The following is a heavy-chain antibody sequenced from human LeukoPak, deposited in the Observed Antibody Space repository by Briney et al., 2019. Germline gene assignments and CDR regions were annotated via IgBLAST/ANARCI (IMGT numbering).Heavy chain of an antibody. CDR3: ARDLIGVVVVPAAMGAHLDYYYYGMDV. V-gene: IGHV3-33*01. D-gene: IGHD2-2*01. CDR1: GFTFSSCG. J-gene: IGHJ6*04. Sequence: GRSLRLSCAASGFTFSSCGMHWVRQAPGKGLEWVAVIWYDGSNKYYADSVKGRFTISRDNSKNTLYLQMNSLRAEDTAVYYCARDLIGVVVVPAAMGAHLDYYYYGMDVWGKGTTVTVSS. CDR2: IWYDGSNK.